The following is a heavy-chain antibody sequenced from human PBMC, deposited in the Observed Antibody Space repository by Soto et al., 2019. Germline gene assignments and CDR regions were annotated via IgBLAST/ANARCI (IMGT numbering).Heavy chain of an antibody. D-gene: IGHD3-9*01. CDR2: IKSKTDGGTT. CDR1: GFTFSNAW. V-gene: IGHV3-15*01. CDR3: TTRYFDWLLSRPLDY. Sequence: EVQLVESGGGLVKPGGSLRLSCAASGFTFSNAWMSWVRQAPGKGLEWVGRIKSKTDGGTTDYAAPVKGRFTISRDDSKNTLYLQMNSLTTEDTAVYYCTTRYFDWLLSRPLDYWGQGTLVTVSS. J-gene: IGHJ4*02.